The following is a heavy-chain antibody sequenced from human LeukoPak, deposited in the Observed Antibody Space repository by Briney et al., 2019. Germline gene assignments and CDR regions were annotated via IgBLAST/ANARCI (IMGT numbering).Heavy chain of an antibody. J-gene: IGHJ4*02. Sequence: GGSLRLSCAASGFTFSRYWMHWVRQAPGKGLVWVSRINSDGSSTSYADSVKGRFTISRDNAKNTLYLQMTSLRAEDTAVYYCARAYSDSSGYYPPYFNYWGQGTLVTVSS. V-gene: IGHV3-74*01. D-gene: IGHD3-22*01. CDR2: INSDGSST. CDR3: ARAYSDSSGYYPPYFNY. CDR1: GFTFSRYW.